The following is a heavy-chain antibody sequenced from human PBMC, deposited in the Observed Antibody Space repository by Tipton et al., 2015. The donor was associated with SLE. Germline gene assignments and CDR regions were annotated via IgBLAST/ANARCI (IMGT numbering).Heavy chain of an antibody. Sequence: TLSLTCAVSGFSISSGSYCAWIRQPPGKGLEWIGTLYHTGTTYYKPSLHSRVTISVDTSKNQFSLKLSSVTAADTAVYYCARGVIMATPDYWGQGTLVTVSS. D-gene: IGHD5-24*01. V-gene: IGHV4-38-2*01. J-gene: IGHJ4*02. CDR2: LYHTGTT. CDR3: ARGVIMATPDY. CDR1: GFSISSGSY.